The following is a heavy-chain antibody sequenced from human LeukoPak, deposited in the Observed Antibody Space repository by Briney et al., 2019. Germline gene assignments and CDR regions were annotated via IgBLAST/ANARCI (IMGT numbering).Heavy chain of an antibody. CDR1: GYTFTSYG. V-gene: IGHV1-18*01. CDR3: ARARSRIGVVFDY. D-gene: IGHD3-3*01. J-gene: IGHJ4*02. CDR2: ISTYNGKK. Sequence: ASVKVSCKASGYTFTSYGISWVRQAPGQGREWMGWISTYNGKKNYAQKLQGRVTMTTDTSTSTAYMELRSLRSDDTAVYYCARARSRIGVVFDYWGQGTLVTVSS.